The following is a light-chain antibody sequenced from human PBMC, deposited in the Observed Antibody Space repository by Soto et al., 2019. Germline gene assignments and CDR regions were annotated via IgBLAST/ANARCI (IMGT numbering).Light chain of an antibody. V-gene: IGKV1-39*01. CDR3: QRGYTTRWT. J-gene: IGKJ1*01. CDR2: ATS. Sequence: DIQMPQSPTSLSASVGDRVTISCRAGQNIRSYLNWYQQIPGKAPNLLIYATSILQTGVPSRLRGTGSGTDFTRTINGLQPEDCATYFCQRGYTTRWTFGQGTKGDIK. CDR1: QNIRSY.